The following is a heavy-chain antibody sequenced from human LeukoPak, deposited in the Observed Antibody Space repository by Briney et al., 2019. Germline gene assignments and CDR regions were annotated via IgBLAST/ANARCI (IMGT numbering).Heavy chain of an antibody. CDR1: GYTFTSYG. CDR2: ISTYNGNT. Sequence: ASVKVSCKASGYTFTSYGISWVRQAPGQGLEWLGWISTYNGNTHYAQKLQGRVTMTTDTSTNTAYMELRSLRSDDTAVYYCAREQDNYDSSGYYDYWGQGTLVTVSS. D-gene: IGHD3-22*01. V-gene: IGHV1-18*01. CDR3: AREQDNYDSSGYYDY. J-gene: IGHJ4*02.